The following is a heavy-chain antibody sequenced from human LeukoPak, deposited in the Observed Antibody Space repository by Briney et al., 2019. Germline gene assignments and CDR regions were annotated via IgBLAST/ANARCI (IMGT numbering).Heavy chain of an antibody. D-gene: IGHD2-15*01. CDR1: GYSFTSYW. V-gene: IGHV5-51*01. Sequence: GESLKISCKGSGYSFTSYWIGWVRQMPGKGLEWMGIIYPGDSDTRYSPSFQGQVTISADKSISTAYLQWSSLKASDTAMYYCARPATDYYYGMDVWGQGTTVTVSS. J-gene: IGHJ6*02. CDR3: ARPATDYYYGMDV. CDR2: IYPGDSDT.